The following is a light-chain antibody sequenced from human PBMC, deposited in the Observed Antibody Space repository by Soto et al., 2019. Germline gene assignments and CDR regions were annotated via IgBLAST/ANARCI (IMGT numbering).Light chain of an antibody. Sequence: ERVMTQCPGTLSVYPGERATLSCRASQSVSSNLAWYQQKPGQAPRLLIYGASTRATGIPARFSGSGSGTEFTLTISSLQSEDFAVYYCQQYNNWPQTFGQGTKV. CDR1: QSVSSN. CDR3: QQYNNWPQT. V-gene: IGKV3-15*01. CDR2: GAS. J-gene: IGKJ1*01.